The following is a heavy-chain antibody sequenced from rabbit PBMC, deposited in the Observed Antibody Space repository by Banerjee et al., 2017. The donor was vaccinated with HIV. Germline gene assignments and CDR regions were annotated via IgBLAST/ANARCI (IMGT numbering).Heavy chain of an antibody. CDR3: ARDAGYAGSNL. D-gene: IGHD4-2*01. CDR2: IGAGSSGTT. J-gene: IGHJ4*01. V-gene: IGHV1S45*01. CDR1: GFTLSSYW. Sequence: QEQLVESGGGLVQPEGSLTLTCKASGFTLSSYWMWWVRQAPGKGLEWIACIGAGSSGTTYYASWAKGRFTISKTSSTTVTLQMTSLTAADTATYFCARDAGYAGSNLWGPGTLVTVS.